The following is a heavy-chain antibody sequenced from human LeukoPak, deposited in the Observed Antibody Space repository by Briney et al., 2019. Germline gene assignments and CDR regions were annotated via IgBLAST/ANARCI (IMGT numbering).Heavy chain of an antibody. J-gene: IGHJ4*01. CDR1: GGTFSSYA. V-gene: IGHV1-69*01. D-gene: IGHD1-26*01. Sequence: SVKVSCKASGGTFSSYAISWVRQAPGQGLEWMGGIIPIFGTANYAQKFQGRVTITADESTSTAYMELSSLRSEDTAVYYCARSIRWELPRTLDYWGQEPWSPSPQ. CDR2: IIPIFGTA. CDR3: ARSIRWELPRTLDY.